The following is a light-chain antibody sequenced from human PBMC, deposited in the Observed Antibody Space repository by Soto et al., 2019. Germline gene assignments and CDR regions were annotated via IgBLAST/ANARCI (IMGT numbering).Light chain of an antibody. CDR1: QTINRW. V-gene: IGKV1-39*01. Sequence: DIQMTQSPSTLSASVGDRVTITCRASQTINRWLAWYQQKPGEVPKLLIYAASSLQGGVPSRFSGSGSGTDFTLTISALQPEDFAAYYCQQSYTSPSTFGPGTKVDLK. CDR3: QQSYTSPST. J-gene: IGKJ3*01. CDR2: AAS.